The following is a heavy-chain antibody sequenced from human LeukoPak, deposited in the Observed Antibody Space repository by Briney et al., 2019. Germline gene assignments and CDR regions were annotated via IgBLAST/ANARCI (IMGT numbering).Heavy chain of an antibody. CDR1: GSTFSSYA. CDR3: AKGDTAMVLDAFDI. J-gene: IGHJ3*02. CDR2: IWSDGSNK. D-gene: IGHD5-18*01. Sequence: GGSLRLSCAASGSTFSSYAMHWVRQAPGKGLEWVAVIWSDGSNKYYADSVKGRFTISRDNSKNTLYLQMNSLRAEDTAVYYCAKGDTAMVLDAFDIWGQGTMVTVSS. V-gene: IGHV3-33*06.